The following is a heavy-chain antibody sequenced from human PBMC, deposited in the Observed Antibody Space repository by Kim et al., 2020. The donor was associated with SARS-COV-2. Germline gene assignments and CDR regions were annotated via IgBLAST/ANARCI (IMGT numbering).Heavy chain of an antibody. J-gene: IGHJ6*02. CDR2: IWYDGSNK. CDR3: ARVRGGAWSSSPYYYGMDV. Sequence: GGSLRLSCAASGFTFSSYGMHWVRQAPGKGLEWVAAIWYDGSNKYYADSVKGRFTISRDNSKNTLYLQMNSLRAEDTAVYYCARVRGGAWSSSPYYYGMDVWGQGTTVTVSS. V-gene: IGHV3-33*01. D-gene: IGHD6-6*01. CDR1: GFTFSSYG.